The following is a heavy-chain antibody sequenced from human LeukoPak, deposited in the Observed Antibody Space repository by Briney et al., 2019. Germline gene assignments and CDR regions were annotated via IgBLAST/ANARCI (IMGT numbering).Heavy chain of an antibody. CDR1: GGSISSGSYY. CDR2: IYTSGST. D-gene: IGHD5-24*01. V-gene: IGHV4-61*02. J-gene: IGHJ4*02. Sequence: SETLSLXCTVSGGSISSGSYYWSWIRQPAGKGLEWIGRIYTSGSTNYNPSLKSRVTISVDTSKNQFSLKLSSVTAADTAVYYCARARVATFDYWGQGTLVTVSS. CDR3: ARARVATFDY.